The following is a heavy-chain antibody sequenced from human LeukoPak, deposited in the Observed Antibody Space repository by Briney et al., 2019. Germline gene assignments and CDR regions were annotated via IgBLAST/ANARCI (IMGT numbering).Heavy chain of an antibody. Sequence: SETLSFTCTVSGGSISSYYWSWIRQPPGKGLEWIGYIYYSGSTNYNPSLKSRVTISVDTSKNQFSLKLSSVTAADTAVYYCARSTVTTQWFDPWGQGTLVTVSS. CDR2: IYYSGST. J-gene: IGHJ5*02. V-gene: IGHV4-59*01. CDR3: ARSTVTTQWFDP. CDR1: GGSISSYY. D-gene: IGHD4-11*01.